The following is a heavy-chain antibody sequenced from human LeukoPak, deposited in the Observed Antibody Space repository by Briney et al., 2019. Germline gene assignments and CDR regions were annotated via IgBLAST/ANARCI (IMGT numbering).Heavy chain of an antibody. CDR1: GFTFSSYS. D-gene: IGHD5-12*01. J-gene: IGHJ4*02. CDR3: VKDRPTWPIDY. CDR2: ISSSGVTT. V-gene: IGHV3-23*01. Sequence: GSLRLSCSASGFTFSSYSMNWVRRAPGKGLEWVSAISSSGVTTYYADSVKGRFTISRDNSKNTLYLQMNSLRAEDTAVYYCVKDRPTWPIDYWGQGTLVTVSS.